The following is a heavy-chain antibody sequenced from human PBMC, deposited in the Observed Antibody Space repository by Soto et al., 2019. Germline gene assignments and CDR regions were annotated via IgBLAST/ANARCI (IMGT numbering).Heavy chain of an antibody. D-gene: IGHD3-10*02. CDR1: GYTFTAYY. J-gene: IGHJ6*02. Sequence: QVQLVQSGAEVKEPGDSVRVSCEASGYTFTAYYIHWVRQAPGQGLEWMGWNNPKFGDTTYAQDLQGRVSVTSEMDISTVYMELNMLTSDDTAIYYCARNMVYYYGRGSGNGHCVWGPGPTVTVFS. CDR2: NNPKFGDT. CDR3: ARNMVYYYGRGSGNGHCV. V-gene: IGHV1-2*02.